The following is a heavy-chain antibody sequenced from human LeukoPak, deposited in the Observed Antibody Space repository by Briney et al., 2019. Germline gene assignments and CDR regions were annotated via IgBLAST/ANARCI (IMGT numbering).Heavy chain of an antibody. J-gene: IGHJ4*02. CDR2: VNPSAGGT. Sequence: KASGYTRSSYYMHWVRQAPGQGLDWMVIVNPSAGGTSYAQKFQGRVTMTRDTSTSTVYMELSSLRSEDTAVYYCARALEDYSGHDYGLDYWGQGTLVTVSS. CDR3: ARALEDYSGHDYGLDY. D-gene: IGHD5-12*01. V-gene: IGHV1-46*01. CDR1: GYTRSSYY.